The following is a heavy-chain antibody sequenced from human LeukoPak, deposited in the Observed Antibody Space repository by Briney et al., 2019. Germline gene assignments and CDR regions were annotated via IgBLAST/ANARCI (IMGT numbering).Heavy chain of an antibody. J-gene: IGHJ4*02. D-gene: IGHD3-3*01. CDR3: ARDEYDFWSGYYTFDY. Sequence: GGSLRLSCAASGFTFSSCWIHWVRQAPGKGLEWVANIKQDGSEKYYVDSVKGRFTISRDNAKNSLYLQMNSLRAEDTAVYYCARDEYDFWSGYYTFDYWGQGTLVTVSS. CDR2: IKQDGSEK. V-gene: IGHV3-7*01. CDR1: GFTFSSCW.